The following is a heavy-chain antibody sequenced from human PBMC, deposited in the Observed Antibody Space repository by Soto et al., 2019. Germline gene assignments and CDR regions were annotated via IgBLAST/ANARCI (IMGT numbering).Heavy chain of an antibody. D-gene: IGHD6-6*01. CDR2: ISYDGSNK. V-gene: IGHV3-30*18. Sequence: VGSLRLSCAASGFTFSSYGMHWVRQAPGKGLEWVAVISYDGSNKYYADSVKGRFTISRDNSKNTLYLQMNSLRAEDTAVYYCAKDDGIAARRLWNYYYGMDVWGQGTTVTVSS. CDR1: GFTFSSYG. CDR3: AKDDGIAARRLWNYYYGMDV. J-gene: IGHJ6*02.